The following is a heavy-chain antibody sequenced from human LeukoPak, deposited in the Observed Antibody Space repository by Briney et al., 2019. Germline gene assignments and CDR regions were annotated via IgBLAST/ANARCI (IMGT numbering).Heavy chain of an antibody. CDR3: ARKGVVVTAYGAFDI. CDR2: INWNGGST. Sequence: GGSLRLSCAASGFTFDDYGMSWVRQAPGKGLEWVSGINWNGGSTGYADSVKGRFTISRDNAKNFLFLQMNSLRAEDTALYYCARKGVVVTAYGAFDIWGQGTMVTVSS. D-gene: IGHD2-21*02. CDR1: GFTFDDYG. V-gene: IGHV3-20*04. J-gene: IGHJ3*02.